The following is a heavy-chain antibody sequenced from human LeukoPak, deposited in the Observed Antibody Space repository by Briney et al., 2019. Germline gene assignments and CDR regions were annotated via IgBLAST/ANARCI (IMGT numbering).Heavy chain of an antibody. V-gene: IGHV3-48*03. CDR2: ISSSGSTI. J-gene: IGHJ4*02. Sequence: GGSLRLSCAASGFTFSSYEMNWVRQAPGKGLEWVSYISSSGSTIYYADSVKGRFTISRDNAKNSLYLQMNSLRAEDTAVYYCAKDRRTYYYDSSGWFTYWGQGTLVTVSS. CDR3: AKDRRTYYYDSSGWFTY. D-gene: IGHD3-22*01. CDR1: GFTFSSYE.